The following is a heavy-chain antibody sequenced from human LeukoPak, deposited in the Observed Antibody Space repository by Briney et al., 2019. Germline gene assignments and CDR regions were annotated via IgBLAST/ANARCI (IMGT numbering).Heavy chain of an antibody. CDR2: ISSDGGST. D-gene: IGHD4-23*01. J-gene: IGHJ4*02. CDR1: GFTSSDYA. Sequence: GGSLRLSCSVSGFTSSDYAMHWVRQASGKGLKYVSSISSDGGSTYYADSVKGRFTISRDNSKNTLYLQMSSLRAEDTALYYCVKDRWIDYWGQGALVTVSS. CDR3: VKDRWIDY. V-gene: IGHV3-64D*06.